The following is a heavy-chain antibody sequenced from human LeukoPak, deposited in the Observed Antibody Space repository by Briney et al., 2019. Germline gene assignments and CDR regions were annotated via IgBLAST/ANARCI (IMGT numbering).Heavy chain of an antibody. CDR3: ARGYCSGGSCYFDY. CDR1: GGSISSGSYC. Sequence: SETLSLTCTVSGGSISSGSYCWSWIRQPAGKGLEWIRRIYTSGRSNYNPSLKRRVTISVDTSKNQFSLKLSSVTAADTAVYYCARGYCSGGSCYFDYWGQGTLVTVSS. D-gene: IGHD2-15*01. CDR2: IYTSGRS. J-gene: IGHJ4*02. V-gene: IGHV4-61*02.